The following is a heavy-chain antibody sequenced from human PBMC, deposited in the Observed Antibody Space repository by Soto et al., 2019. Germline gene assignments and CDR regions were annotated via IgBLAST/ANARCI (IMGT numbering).Heavy chain of an antibody. Sequence: QVQLVQSGAEVKKPGSSVKVSCKASGGTFSSYAISWVRQAPGQGLEWMGGIIPIFGTANYAQKFQGRVTIPADESTSTAYMELSSLRSEDTAVYYCARGGGNPNLPDWYFDLWGRGTLVTVSS. D-gene: IGHD2-15*01. CDR1: GGTFSSYA. CDR3: ARGGGNPNLPDWYFDL. CDR2: IIPIFGTA. V-gene: IGHV1-69*01. J-gene: IGHJ2*01.